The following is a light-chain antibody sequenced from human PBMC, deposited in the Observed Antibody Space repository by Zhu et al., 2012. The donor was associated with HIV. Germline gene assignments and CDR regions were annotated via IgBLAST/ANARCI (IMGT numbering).Light chain of an antibody. CDR2: SAS. Sequence: EIVLTQSPGTLSLSPGERATLSCRASQTVSRNYLAWYQQKPGQPPRLLIYSASRRVTGIPDRFSGSGSGTGFTLTISRLEPEDFAVYYCQHYVPSPMYTFGLGDQAGDQT. CDR3: QHYVPSPMYT. J-gene: IGKJ2*01. CDR1: QTVSRNY. V-gene: IGKV3-20*01.